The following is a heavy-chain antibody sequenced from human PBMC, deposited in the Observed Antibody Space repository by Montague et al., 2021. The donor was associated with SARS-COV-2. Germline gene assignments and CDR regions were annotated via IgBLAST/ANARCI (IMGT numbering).Heavy chain of an antibody. CDR2: MYISGIS. Sequence: TLSLTCTVSGDSISSGNFHWNWIRQPAGEGPKWIGRMYISGISDYNPSLKSRVTISLDTSKNQVSLKLTSVTAADMAVYYCARSHAYGYGADAPDIWGQGTMVTVSS. D-gene: IGHD5-18*01. CDR3: ARSHAYGYGADAPDI. CDR1: GDSISSGNFH. J-gene: IGHJ3*02. V-gene: IGHV4-61*02.